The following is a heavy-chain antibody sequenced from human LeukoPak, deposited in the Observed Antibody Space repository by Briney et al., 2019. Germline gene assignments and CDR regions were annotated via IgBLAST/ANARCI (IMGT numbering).Heavy chain of an antibody. CDR3: ARNIASGSYYNVGHYYYGMDV. D-gene: IGHD3-10*01. CDR1: GYSFTSYW. Sequence: GESLKISCKGSGYSFTSYWIGWVRQMPGKGLEWMGIIYPGDSDTRYSPSFQGQVTISADKSISTAYLQWSSLKASDTAMYYCARNIASGSYYNVGHYYYGMDVWGQGTTVTVSS. CDR2: IYPGDSDT. V-gene: IGHV5-51*01. J-gene: IGHJ6*02.